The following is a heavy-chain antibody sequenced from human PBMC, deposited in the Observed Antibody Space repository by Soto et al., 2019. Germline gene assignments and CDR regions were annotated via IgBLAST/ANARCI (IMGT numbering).Heavy chain of an antibody. CDR3: AREENCRGGTCYSEYFHH. Sequence: QVQLVQSGAEVKKPGASVKVSCKTSGYIFTAYSMHWVRQAPGQGLEWMGVVNPSGGSAHYAQSFGGRVTLTRETSTSTFYMELSSLRSEDTAVYYCAREENCRGGTCYSEYFHHWGQGTLVTDSS. V-gene: IGHV1-46*01. CDR2: VNPSGGSA. CDR1: GYIFTAYS. J-gene: IGHJ1*01. D-gene: IGHD2-15*01.